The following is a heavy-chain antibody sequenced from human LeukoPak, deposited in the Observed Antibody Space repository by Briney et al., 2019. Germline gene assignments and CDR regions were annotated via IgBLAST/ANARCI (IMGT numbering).Heavy chain of an antibody. D-gene: IGHD1-26*01. CDR3: ARERRVGAAYYFDY. CDR1: GYTFTGYY. V-gene: IGHV1-18*04. Sequence: ASVKVSCKASGYTFTGYYMHWMRQAPGQGLEWMGWISAYNGNTNYAQKLQGRVTMTTDTSTSTAYMELRSLRSDDTAVYYCARERRVGAAYYFDYWGQGTLVTVSS. CDR2: ISAYNGNT. J-gene: IGHJ4*02.